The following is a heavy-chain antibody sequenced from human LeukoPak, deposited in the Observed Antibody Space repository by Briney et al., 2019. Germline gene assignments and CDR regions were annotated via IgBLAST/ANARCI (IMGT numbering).Heavy chain of an antibody. CDR2: ISGCGNTI. CDR1: GFTFSSYN. V-gene: IGHV3-48*04. Sequence: GSLRLSCAASGFTFSSYNMNWVRQAPGKGLEWVSYISGCGNTIKYADSVKGRFTISRDNGKNSLYLHMSSLRAEDTAVYYCARDPPALEDFDYWGQGTQVTVSS. CDR3: ARDPPALEDFDY. J-gene: IGHJ4*02.